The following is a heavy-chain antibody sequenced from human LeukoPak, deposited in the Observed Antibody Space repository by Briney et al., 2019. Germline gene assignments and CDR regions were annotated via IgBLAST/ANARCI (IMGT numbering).Heavy chain of an antibody. CDR2: IKSDGSDT. CDR1: GFTLSSYW. CDR3: AKPCSTKAPEDY. D-gene: IGHD2-15*01. V-gene: IGHV3-74*01. J-gene: IGHJ4*02. Sequence: PGGSLRLSCAASGFTLSSYWMHWVRQVPGKGLVWVSRIKSDGSDTRYADSVKGRFTISRDNSKNTLYLQMNSLRAEDTAVYYCAKPCSTKAPEDYWGQGTLVTVSS.